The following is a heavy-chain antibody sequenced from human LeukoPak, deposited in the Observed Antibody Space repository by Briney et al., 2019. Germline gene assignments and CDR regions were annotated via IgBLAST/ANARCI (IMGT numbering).Heavy chain of an antibody. V-gene: IGHV3-30*04. J-gene: IGHJ4*02. CDR1: GFTFSSYA. D-gene: IGHD3-9*01. CDR3: VRDRYYDILTGYSSYFDC. CDR2: ISYDGSNK. Sequence: PGRSLRLSCAASGFTFSSYAMHGVRQAPGKGLEWVAVISYDGSNKYYADSVTGRFTISRDSSKNTLYLQMNSLRAEDTAVYYCVRDRYYDILTGYSSYFDCWGQGTLVTVYS.